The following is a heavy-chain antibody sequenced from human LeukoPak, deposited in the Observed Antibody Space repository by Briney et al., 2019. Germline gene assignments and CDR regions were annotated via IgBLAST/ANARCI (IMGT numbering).Heavy chain of an antibody. CDR1: GGSFSGYY. CDR2: INHSGST. CDR3: ARGTRGVIITVPFGY. J-gene: IGHJ4*02. Sequence: PSETLSLTCAVYGGSFSGYYWSWIRQPPGKGLEWIGEINHSGSTNYNPSLKSRVTISVDTSKNQFSLKLSSVTAADTAVYYCARGTRGVIITVPFGYWGQGTLVTVSS. V-gene: IGHV4-34*01. D-gene: IGHD3-10*01.